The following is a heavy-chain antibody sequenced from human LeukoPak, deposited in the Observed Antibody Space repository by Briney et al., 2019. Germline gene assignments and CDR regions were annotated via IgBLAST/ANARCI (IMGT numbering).Heavy chain of an antibody. V-gene: IGHV3-30-3*01. CDR3: ARDTQTVVPAAINN. J-gene: IGHJ4*02. Sequence: GRSLRLSCAASGFTFSSYAMHWVRQAPGKGLEWVAVISYDGSNKYYADSVKGRFTISRDNSKNTLYLQMNSLRAEDTAVYYCARDTQTVVPAAINNWGQGTLVTVSS. CDR1: GFTFSSYA. D-gene: IGHD2-2*01. CDR2: ISYDGSNK.